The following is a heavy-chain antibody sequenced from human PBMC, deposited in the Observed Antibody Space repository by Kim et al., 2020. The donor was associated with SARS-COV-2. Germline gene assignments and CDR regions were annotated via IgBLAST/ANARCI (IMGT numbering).Heavy chain of an antibody. J-gene: IGHJ3*02. CDR3: ARGDSGSRLGAFDI. CDR1: GFTFSSYD. Sequence: GGSLRLSCAASGFTFSSYDMHWVRQATGKGLEWVSTICTAGDTYYPGSVKGRFTISRENAKNSLYLQMNSLRSGDTAVYYCARGDSGSRLGAFDIWGQGTMVTVSS. CDR2: ICTAGDT. V-gene: IGHV3-13*04. D-gene: IGHD3-22*01.